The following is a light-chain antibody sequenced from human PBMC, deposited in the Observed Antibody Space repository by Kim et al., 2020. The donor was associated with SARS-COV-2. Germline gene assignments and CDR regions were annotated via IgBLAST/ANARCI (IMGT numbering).Light chain of an antibody. Sequence: GRSITIACTGTSSDGGDYNYGSGYQQHAGKAPKLMIYDVSNRPSGVSNRFSGSKSGNTASLTISGLQAEDEADYYCSSYTSSSTMVFGGGTQLTVL. V-gene: IGLV2-14*04. CDR3: SSYTSSSTMV. J-gene: IGLJ3*02. CDR1: SSDGGDYNY. CDR2: DVS.